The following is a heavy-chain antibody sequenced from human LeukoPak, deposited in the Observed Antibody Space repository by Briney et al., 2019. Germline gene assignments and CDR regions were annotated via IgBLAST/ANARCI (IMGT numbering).Heavy chain of an antibody. J-gene: IGHJ4*02. CDR2: FDPEDGET. V-gene: IGHV1-24*01. D-gene: IGHD3-22*01. CDR1: VYTLTELS. Sequence: WASVKVSCKVSVYTLTELSMHWVRQAPGKGLEWMGGFDPEDGETIYAQKFQGRVTMTEDTSTDTAYMELSSLRSEDTAVYYCATLADYYDSSGYYNWYFDYWGQGTLVTVSS. CDR3: ATLADYYDSSGYYNWYFDY.